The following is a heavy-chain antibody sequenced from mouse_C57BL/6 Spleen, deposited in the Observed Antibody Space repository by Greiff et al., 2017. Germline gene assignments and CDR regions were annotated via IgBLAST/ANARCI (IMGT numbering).Heavy chain of an antibody. V-gene: IGHV1-61*01. J-gene: IGHJ2*01. CDR3: ARGAGTDYFDY. CDR2: IYPSDSET. D-gene: IGHD3-3*01. CDR1: GYTFTSYW. Sequence: QVQLQQPGAELVRPGSSVKLSCKASGYTFTSYWMAWVKQRPGQGLEWIGNIYPSDSETHYNQKFKDKATLTVDKSSSTAYMQLSSLTSEDSAVYYCARGAGTDYFDYWGQGTTLTVSS.